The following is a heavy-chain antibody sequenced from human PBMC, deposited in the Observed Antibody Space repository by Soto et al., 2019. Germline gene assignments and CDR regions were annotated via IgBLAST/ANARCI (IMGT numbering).Heavy chain of an antibody. V-gene: IGHV3-53*01. CDR2: ISNTGST. Sequence: GSLRLSCVASGFTVSNNYMSWVRQAPGRGLGWVSAISNTGSTYYAGSVKGRSTISRDSSTNTLYLEVNSLRADDTAVYYCAKVNVVVVAATFEYEYYFDYWGQGTLVTVSS. CDR3: AKVNVVVVAATFEYEYYFDY. CDR1: GFTVSNNY. J-gene: IGHJ4*02. D-gene: IGHD2-15*01.